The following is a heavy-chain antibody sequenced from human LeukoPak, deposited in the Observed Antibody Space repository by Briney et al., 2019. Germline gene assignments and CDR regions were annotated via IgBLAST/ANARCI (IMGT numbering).Heavy chain of an antibody. CDR1: GGSFSGYY. CDR3: ARDPGDTAGWFDP. CDR2: IYYSGST. D-gene: IGHD5-18*01. V-gene: IGHV4-59*01. J-gene: IGHJ5*02. Sequence: SETLSLTCTVSGGSFSGYYWNWIRQPPGKGLEWIGYIYYSGSTNYNPSLKSRVTISVDTSKNQFSLKLSSVTAADTAVYYCARDPGDTAGWFDPWGQGTLVTVSS.